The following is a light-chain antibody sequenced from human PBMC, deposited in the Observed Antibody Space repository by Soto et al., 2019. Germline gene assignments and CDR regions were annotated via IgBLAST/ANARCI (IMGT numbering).Light chain of an antibody. Sequence: DIQMTQSPSTLSASVGDRVTITGRASQSISSWLAWYQQKPGKAPKLLIYHASSLETGVPSRFSGSGSGTEFTLTISSLQPDDFATYYCQHYNSYGTFGQGTKVDIK. CDR2: HAS. CDR3: QHYNSYGT. V-gene: IGKV1-5*01. CDR1: QSISSW. J-gene: IGKJ1*01.